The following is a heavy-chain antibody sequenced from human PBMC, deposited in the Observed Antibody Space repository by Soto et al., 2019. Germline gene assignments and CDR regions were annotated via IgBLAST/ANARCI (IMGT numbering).Heavy chain of an antibody. J-gene: IGHJ5*02. CDR2: ISSSGYTT. V-gene: IGHV3-48*03. Sequence: QPGGSLRLSCVASTFTLSNYEMSWVRQAPGKGLEWVSYISSSGYTTYYADSVKGRFTISRDKVKNSLYLQMSSLTAEDTGVYYCARDNSGSFHLDTWGQGTLVTVSS. CDR3: ARDNSGSFHLDT. CDR1: TFTLSNYE. D-gene: IGHD3-10*01.